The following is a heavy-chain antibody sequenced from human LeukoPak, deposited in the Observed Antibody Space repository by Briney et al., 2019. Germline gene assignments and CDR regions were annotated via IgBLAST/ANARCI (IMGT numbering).Heavy chain of an antibody. D-gene: IGHD1-26*01. V-gene: IGHV1-24*01. Sequence: ASVTVSCKVSGYTLTELSMHWVRQAPGRGLEWMGGFDPEDGETIYAQKFQGRVTMTEDTSTDTAYMELSSLRSEDTAVYHCATSGRRAGAYYFDYWDQGTLVTVSS. CDR3: ATSGRRAGAYYFDY. J-gene: IGHJ4*02. CDR2: FDPEDGET. CDR1: GYTLTELS.